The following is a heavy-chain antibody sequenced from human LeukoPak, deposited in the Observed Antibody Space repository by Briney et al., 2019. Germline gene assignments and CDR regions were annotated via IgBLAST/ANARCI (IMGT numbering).Heavy chain of an antibody. J-gene: IGHJ4*02. D-gene: IGHD6-25*01. Sequence: PGWSLRLSCAASGCTFRSYSMNGVRQAPAKGLEGVSSISSSSSYIYYADSVKGRFTISRDNAKDSLYLQMNSLRAEDTAVYYCARIRRSANWGQGTLVTVSS. CDR3: ARIRRSAN. V-gene: IGHV3-21*01. CDR1: GCTFRSYS. CDR2: ISSSSSYI.